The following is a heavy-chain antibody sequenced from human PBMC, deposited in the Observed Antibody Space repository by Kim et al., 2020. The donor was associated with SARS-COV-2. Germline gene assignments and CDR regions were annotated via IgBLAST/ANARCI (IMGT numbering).Heavy chain of an antibody. J-gene: IGHJ6*02. CDR1: GGSTSAYY. CDR2: VYPTGNT. Sequence: SETLSLICSVSGGSTSAYYWSWIRQPPGKGLEWVGYVYPTGNTNYNPSLRSRVTMSLDTSKNQFSLRLNSVTAADTAVYYCARTMNPYYYYYGLDVWGQGTTVTVSS. CDR3: ARTMNPYYYYYGLDV. V-gene: IGHV4-59*01.